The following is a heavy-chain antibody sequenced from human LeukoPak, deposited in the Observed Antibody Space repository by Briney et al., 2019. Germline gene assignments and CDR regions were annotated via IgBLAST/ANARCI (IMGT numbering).Heavy chain of an antibody. V-gene: IGHV3-23*01. J-gene: IGHJ4*02. Sequence: GGSLRLSCAASGFTFSTYAMSWVRQAPGKGLEWVSGISGSGGSTYYADSVKGRFTISRDNSKNTLYLQMNSLKTEDTAVYYCTTLYGGNSAFDYWGQGTLVTVSS. CDR1: GFTFSTYA. CDR2: ISGSGGST. D-gene: IGHD4-23*01. CDR3: TTLYGGNSAFDY.